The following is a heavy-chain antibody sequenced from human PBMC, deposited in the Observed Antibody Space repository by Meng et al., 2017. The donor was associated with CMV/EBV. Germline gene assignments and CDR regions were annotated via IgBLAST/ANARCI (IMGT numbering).Heavy chain of an antibody. V-gene: IGHV1-18*01. CDR2: ISAYNENT. J-gene: IGHJ5*02. D-gene: IGHD2-15*01. Sequence: SCKASGYTFTNYGISWVRQAPGHGLEWMGWISAYNENTNYAQKLQGRVTMTTDTSTTTAYMELRSLRSDDTAVYYCARAHLGDWFDPWGQGTLVTVSS. CDR1: GYTFTNYG. CDR3: ARAHLGDWFDP.